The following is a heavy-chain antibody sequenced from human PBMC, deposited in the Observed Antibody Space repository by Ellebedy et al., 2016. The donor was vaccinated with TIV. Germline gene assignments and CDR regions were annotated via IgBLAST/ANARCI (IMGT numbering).Heavy chain of an antibody. CDR2: MSGSGCNT. Sequence: GESLKISCAASGFTFSTYAMSWVRQAPGKGLAWVSAMSGSGCNTAYADSVKGRFTISRDNSKNTLYLQITGRRADDTAVYYCVKDKASFIAEGGPFDHWGQGTLVTVSS. CDR3: VKDKASFIAEGGPFDH. D-gene: IGHD6-13*01. J-gene: IGHJ4*02. V-gene: IGHV3-23*01. CDR1: GFTFSTYA.